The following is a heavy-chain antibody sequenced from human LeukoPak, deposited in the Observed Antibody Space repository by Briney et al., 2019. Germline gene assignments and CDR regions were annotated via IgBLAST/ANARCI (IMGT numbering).Heavy chain of an antibody. D-gene: IGHD6-19*01. CDR3: AKVLWLVRYYFDY. CDR1: GFTFSSYA. Sequence: GGSLRLSCAASGFTFSSYAMSWVRQAPGKGLEWVSAISGSGGSTYYADSVKGRFTISRDNSKNTLYLQMNSLSAEDAAVYYCAKVLWLVRYYFDYWGQGTLVTVSS. CDR2: ISGSGGST. J-gene: IGHJ4*02. V-gene: IGHV3-23*01.